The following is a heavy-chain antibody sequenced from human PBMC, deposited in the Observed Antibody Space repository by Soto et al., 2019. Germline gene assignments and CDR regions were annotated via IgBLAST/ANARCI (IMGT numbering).Heavy chain of an antibody. V-gene: IGHV1-18*04. CDR2: ISAENGNT. J-gene: IGHJ4*02. D-gene: IGHD6-19*01. CDR1: GFTFTNHG. Sequence: QVQVVQSGAEVKKPGASVKVSCKASGFTFTNHGISWVRQAPGQGLEWMAWISAENGNTNHAQKFQGRVTMSIDTSTRRSYMELTSLRSVDTAVYYCARQRSGWRGGDYWGQGTLVTGSS. CDR3: ARQRSGWRGGDY.